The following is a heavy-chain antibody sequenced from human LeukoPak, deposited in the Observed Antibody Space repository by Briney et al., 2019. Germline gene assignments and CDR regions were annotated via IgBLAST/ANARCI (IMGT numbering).Heavy chain of an antibody. CDR3: AKDAVGGTYVRYFDS. D-gene: IGHD1-26*01. CDR1: GFTFRAYS. CDR2: ISISGGNT. J-gene: IGHJ4*02. V-gene: IGHV3-23*01. Sequence: GGSLRLSCAASGFTFRAYSMNWVRQAPGKGLEWVSTISISGGNTYYANSVKGRYTISRDNSKSTLYLQMNSLGAEDTAVYYCAKDAVGGTYVRYFDSWGQGTLVTVSS.